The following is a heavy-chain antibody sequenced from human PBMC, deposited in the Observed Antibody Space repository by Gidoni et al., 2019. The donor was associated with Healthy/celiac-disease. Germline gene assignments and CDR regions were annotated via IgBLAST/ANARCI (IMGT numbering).Heavy chain of an antibody. V-gene: IGHV3-23*01. CDR2: ISGSGGST. J-gene: IGHJ6*02. Sequence: EVQLLESGGGLVQPGGSLRLSCAASGFTFSSYAMRWVRQAPGKGLEWVSAISGSGGSTYYADSVKGRFTIPRDNSKNTLYLQMNSLRAEDTAVYYCAKDQLPQAGYYGMDVWGQGTTVTVSS. D-gene: IGHD2-2*01. CDR3: AKDQLPQAGYYGMDV. CDR1: GFTFSSYA.